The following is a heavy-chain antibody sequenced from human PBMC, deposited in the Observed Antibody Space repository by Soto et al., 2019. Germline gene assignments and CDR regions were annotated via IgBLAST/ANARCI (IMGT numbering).Heavy chain of an antibody. D-gene: IGHD3-3*01. CDR3: ARGKYYDFWSGWWFDP. CDR1: GGSISSSSYY. CDR2: IYYSGST. J-gene: IGHJ5*02. Sequence: QLQLQESGPGLVKPSETLSLTCTVSGGSISSSSYYWGWIRQPPGKGLEWIGSIYYSGSTYYNPSLKRRVTLSVDTSKNQFSLKLSSVTAADTAVYYCARGKYYDFWSGWWFDPWGQGTLVTVSS. V-gene: IGHV4-39*01.